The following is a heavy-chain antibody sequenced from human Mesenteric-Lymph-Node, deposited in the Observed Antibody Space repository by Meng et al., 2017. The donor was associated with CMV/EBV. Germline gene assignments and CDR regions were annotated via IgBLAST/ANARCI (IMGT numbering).Heavy chain of an antibody. Sequence: SETLSLTCTVSGGSVSSASYYWSWIRQPPGKGLEWIGYIYYSGSTNQNPSLKSRVTISVDTSKNQFSLKQSSVTAADTAVYYCARESGSYSGTNYYYYGMDVWGQGITVTVSS. J-gene: IGHJ6*02. V-gene: IGHV4-61*01. CDR2: IYYSGST. CDR3: ARESGSYSGTNYYYYGMDV. CDR1: GGSVSSASYY. D-gene: IGHD1-26*01.